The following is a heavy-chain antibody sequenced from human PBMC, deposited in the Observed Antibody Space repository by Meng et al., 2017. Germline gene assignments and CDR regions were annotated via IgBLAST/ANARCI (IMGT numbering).Heavy chain of an antibody. CDR3: ARDGIAAAGTGRSYFQH. CDR2: IYYSGST. D-gene: IGHD6-13*01. V-gene: IGHV4-39*07. J-gene: IGHJ1*01. Sequence: PQLQESGPGLVKPSETLSLTCTVSGGSISSSSYYWGWIRQPPGKGLEWIGSIYYSGSTYYNPSLKSRVTISVDTSKNQFSLKLSSVTAADTAVYYCARDGIAAAGTGRSYFQHWGQGTLVTVSS. CDR1: GGSISSSSYY.